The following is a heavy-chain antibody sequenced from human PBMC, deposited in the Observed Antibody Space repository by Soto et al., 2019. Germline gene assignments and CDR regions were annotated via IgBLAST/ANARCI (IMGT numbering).Heavy chain of an antibody. CDR3: ATDLHNRRYTWNIY. CDR2: IKTKSDSAAT. CDR1: GFSFSDAW. D-gene: IGHD1-20*01. J-gene: IGHJ4*02. V-gene: IGHV3-15*07. Sequence: EVQLAVSGGGFVKPGGSLRLSCAVSGFSFSDAWLNWVRQAPGKGLEWVGRIKTKSDSAATDYAAPVKGRFIISIDDSKNTLFLQFNGLQAEDAADYYCATDLHNRRYTWNIYWGQGNLVNVSS.